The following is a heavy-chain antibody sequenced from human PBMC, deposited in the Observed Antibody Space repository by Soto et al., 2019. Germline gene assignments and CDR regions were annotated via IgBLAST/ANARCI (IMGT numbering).Heavy chain of an antibody. CDR3: ARDLTGYYIYYYYYMDV. CDR1: GFNFSSYW. J-gene: IGHJ6*03. D-gene: IGHD3-9*01. V-gene: IGHV3-7*01. CDR2: IKQDGSEK. Sequence: PGGSLRLSCAASGFNFSSYWMSWVRQAPGKGLEWVANIKQDGSEKYYVDSVKGRFTISRDNAKNSPYLQMNSLRAEDTAVYYCARDLTGYYIYYYYYMDVWGKGTTVTVSS.